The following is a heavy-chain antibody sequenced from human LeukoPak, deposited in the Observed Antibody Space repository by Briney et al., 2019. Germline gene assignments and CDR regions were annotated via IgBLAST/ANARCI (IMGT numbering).Heavy chain of an antibody. CDR1: GYSISSGYY. Sequence: SETLSLTCTVSGYSISSGYYWSWIRQPPGKGLEWIGEINHSGSTNYNPSLKSRVTISVDTSKNQFSLKLRSVTAADTAVYYCARGPSSGWYPIGYFQHWGQGTLVTVSS. J-gene: IGHJ1*01. D-gene: IGHD6-19*01. CDR3: ARGPSSGWYPIGYFQH. CDR2: INHSGST. V-gene: IGHV4-38-2*02.